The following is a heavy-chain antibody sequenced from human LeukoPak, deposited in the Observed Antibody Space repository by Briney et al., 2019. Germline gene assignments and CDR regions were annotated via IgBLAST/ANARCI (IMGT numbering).Heavy chain of an antibody. CDR2: IYPGDSDT. J-gene: IGHJ5*02. CDR3: ARSGTINYDFWSGSAYNWFDP. V-gene: IGHV5-51*01. D-gene: IGHD3-3*01. Sequence: GESLKISCKGSGYSFTSYWMGWVRQMPGKGLEWMGIIYPGDSDTRYSPSFQGQVTISADKSISTAYLQWSSLKASDTAMYYCARSGTINYDFWSGSAYNWFDPWGQGNLVTVSS. CDR1: GYSFTSYW.